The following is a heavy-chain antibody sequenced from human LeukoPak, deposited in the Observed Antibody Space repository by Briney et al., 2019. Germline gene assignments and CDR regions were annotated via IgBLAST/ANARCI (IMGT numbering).Heavy chain of an antibody. V-gene: IGHV3-30*18. CDR3: AKDLSPVMLWFGEDPDRTGFDS. CDR2: ISNDGRNE. CDR1: GFTFSSYG. J-gene: IGHJ5*01. Sequence: GGSLRLSCAASGFTFSSYGMHWVRQAPGKGLERVAIISNDGRNEHYADSVKGRFTVSRDNSKDTLYLQMNSLRREDTAVYYRAKDLSPVMLWFGEDPDRTGFDSWGQGTLVTVSS. D-gene: IGHD3-10*01.